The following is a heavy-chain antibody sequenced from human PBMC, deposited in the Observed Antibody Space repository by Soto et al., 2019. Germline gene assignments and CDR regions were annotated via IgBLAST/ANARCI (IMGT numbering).Heavy chain of an antibody. Sequence: GASVKVSCKVSGYTLTELSMHWVRQAPGKGLEWMGGFDPEDGETIYAQKFQGRVTMTEDTSTDTAYMELSSLRSEDTAVYYCATGGIAVAGIYFDYWGQGTLVTVSS. CDR3: ATGGIAVAGIYFDY. CDR1: GYTLTELS. D-gene: IGHD6-19*01. CDR2: FDPEDGET. J-gene: IGHJ4*02. V-gene: IGHV1-24*01.